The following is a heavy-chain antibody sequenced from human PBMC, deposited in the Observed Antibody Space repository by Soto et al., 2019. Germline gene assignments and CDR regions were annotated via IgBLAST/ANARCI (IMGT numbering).Heavy chain of an antibody. CDR3: VKNSGWFNT. D-gene: IGHD3-10*01. Sequence: QLLQSGEGLVQPGGSLTLSCAASGFTLRTTDMSWVRQAPGEGLEWVSTIDGSGGITYYADSVKGRFTISRDNSRNTVYLQMNSLRGDDTALYYCVKNSGWFNTWGQGALVTVSS. CDR1: GFTLRTTD. V-gene: IGHV3-23*01. CDR2: IDGSGGIT. J-gene: IGHJ5*02.